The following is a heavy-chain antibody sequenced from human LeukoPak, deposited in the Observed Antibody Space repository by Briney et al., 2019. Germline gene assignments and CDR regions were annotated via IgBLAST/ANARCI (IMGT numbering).Heavy chain of an antibody. CDR1: GYTFPGYY. V-gene: IGHV1-2*02. Sequence: GASVKFSCKAYGYTFPGYYIHWVRQAPGQGLEWVGWTNPNIGVTNYAQKIQGRATMTRDSSIYTAYMELSRLRSDNTAVYYCARDVHYDTLTCYSTGMDVWGQGTAVTVSS. CDR2: TNPNIGVT. J-gene: IGHJ6*02. CDR3: ARDVHYDTLTCYSTGMDV. D-gene: IGHD3-9*01.